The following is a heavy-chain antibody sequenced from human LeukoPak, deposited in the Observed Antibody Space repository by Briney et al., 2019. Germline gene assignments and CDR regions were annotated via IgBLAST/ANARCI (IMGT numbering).Heavy chain of an antibody. CDR3: ARADSYGYIGVFDY. Sequence: PGGSLRLSXAASGFTFSDYYMSWICQAPGKGLEWVSYISSSGSTIYYADSVKGRFTISRDNAKNSLYLQMNSLRAEDTAVYYCARADSYGYIGVFDYWGQGTLVTVSS. CDR1: GFTFSDYY. CDR2: ISSSGSTI. J-gene: IGHJ4*02. V-gene: IGHV3-11*04. D-gene: IGHD5-18*01.